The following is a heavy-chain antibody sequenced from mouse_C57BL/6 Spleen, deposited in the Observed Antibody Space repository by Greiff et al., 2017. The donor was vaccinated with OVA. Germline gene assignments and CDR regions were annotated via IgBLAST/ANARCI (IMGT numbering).Heavy chain of an antibody. V-gene: IGHV10-1*01. J-gene: IGHJ4*01. Sequence: EVQLVESGGGLVQPKGSLKLSCAASGFSFNTYAMNWVRQAPGKGLEWVARIRSKSNNYATYYADSVKDRFTISRDDSESMLYLQMNNLKTEDTAMYYCSRSLRYYAMDYWGQGTSVTVSS. CDR2: IRSKSNNYAT. CDR1: GFSFNTYA. CDR3: SRSLRYYAMDY. D-gene: IGHD1-1*01.